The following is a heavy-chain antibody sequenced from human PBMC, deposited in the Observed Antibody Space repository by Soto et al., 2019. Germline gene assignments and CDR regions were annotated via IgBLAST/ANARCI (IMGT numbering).Heavy chain of an antibody. J-gene: IGHJ5*02. CDR1: GGSFSGYY. Sequence: PSETLSLTCAVYGGSFSGYYWSWIRQPPGKGLEWIGEINHSGSTNYNPSLKSRVTISVDTSKNQFSLKLSSVTAADTAVYYCARGPPYRVATIRWFDPWGQGTLVTVSS. CDR3: ARGPPYRVATIRWFDP. V-gene: IGHV4-34*01. CDR2: INHSGST. D-gene: IGHD5-12*01.